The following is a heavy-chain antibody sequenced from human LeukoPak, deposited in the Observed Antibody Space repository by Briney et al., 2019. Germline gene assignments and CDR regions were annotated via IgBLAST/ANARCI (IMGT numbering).Heavy chain of an antibody. CDR3: ARRAGGLARNNWFDP. Sequence: GGSLRLSCVASGFSISSYDMHWVRQGPGKGLEWVAFIRYDGSSKYYADSVKGRFTISRDNSKNTLYLQMNSLRAVDTAVYYCARRAGGLARNNWFDPWGQGTLVTVSS. CDR2: IRYDGSSK. D-gene: IGHD3-16*01. V-gene: IGHV3-30*02. J-gene: IGHJ5*02. CDR1: GFSISSYD.